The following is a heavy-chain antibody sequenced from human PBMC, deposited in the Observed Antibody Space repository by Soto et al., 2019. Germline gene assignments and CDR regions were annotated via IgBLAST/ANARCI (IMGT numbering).Heavy chain of an antibody. V-gene: IGHV3-53*01. CDR2: IYSGGST. Sequence: GGSLRLSCAVSGFTVSSNYMSWVRQAPGKGLEWVSVIYSGGSTHYADSVKGRFTISRDNSKNTLYLQMNSLRAEDTAVYYCARGARYCSGGSCYSKVQYYYGMDVWGQGTTVTVSS. CDR1: GFTVSSNY. J-gene: IGHJ6*02. CDR3: ARGARYCSGGSCYSKVQYYYGMDV. D-gene: IGHD2-15*01.